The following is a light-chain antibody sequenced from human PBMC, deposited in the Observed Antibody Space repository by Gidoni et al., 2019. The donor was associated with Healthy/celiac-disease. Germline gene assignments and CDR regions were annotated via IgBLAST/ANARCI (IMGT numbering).Light chain of an antibody. J-gene: IGKJ2*04. CDR1: QSSNSL. Sequence: SEMTQSPSSLSASVGDRVTITCLASQSSNSLLAWYQQKPGKAPKRLIYKASSLESGVPSRFSGSGSGTDFTLTISRVQPDDVATYYCQQYNSYPCSFGQGTKLEIK. CDR2: KAS. CDR3: QQYNSYPCS. V-gene: IGKV1-5*03.